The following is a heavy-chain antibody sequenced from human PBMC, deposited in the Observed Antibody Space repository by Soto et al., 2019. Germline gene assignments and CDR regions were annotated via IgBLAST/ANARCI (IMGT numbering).Heavy chain of an antibody. CDR1: GGSFSGYY. D-gene: IGHD3-22*01. CDR2: INPSGST. J-gene: IGHJ4*02. Sequence: SETLSLTCAVYGGSFSGYYWSRIRQPPGKGLEWIGEINPSGSTNYNPSLKSRVTISVXXXXXXFXLXLXXVTAAXTAVYYCARGTYYYDTTLFDYWGQGTLVTSPQ. V-gene: IGHV4-34*01. CDR3: ARGTYYYDTTLFDY.